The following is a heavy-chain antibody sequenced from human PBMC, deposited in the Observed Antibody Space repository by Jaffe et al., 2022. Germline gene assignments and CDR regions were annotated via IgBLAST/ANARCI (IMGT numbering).Heavy chain of an antibody. Sequence: QITLKESGPTLVKPTQTLTLTCTFSGFSLSTSRVAVGWIRQPPGKALEWLALIFWDGDKRYSPSLKSRLTITKDTSKNQVVLTMTYMDPVDTATYYCAHRPDTNMATHFDYWGQGTLVTVSS. V-gene: IGHV2-5*02. D-gene: IGHD5-18*01. CDR1: GFSLSTSRVA. CDR3: AHRPDTNMATHFDY. J-gene: IGHJ4*02. CDR2: IFWDGDK.